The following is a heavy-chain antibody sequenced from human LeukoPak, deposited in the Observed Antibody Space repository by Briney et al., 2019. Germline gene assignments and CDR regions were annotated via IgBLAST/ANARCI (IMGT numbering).Heavy chain of an antibody. V-gene: IGHV4-59*12. Sequence: PSETLSLTCTVSGGSISSYYWSWVRQPPGKGLEWIGEIYHSGSTNYNPSLKSRVTISVDKSKNQFSLKLSSVTAADTAVYYCARDDSSGYHPSGDAFDIWGQGTMVTVSS. CDR1: GGSISSYY. D-gene: IGHD3-22*01. CDR3: ARDDSSGYHPSGDAFDI. CDR2: IYHSGST. J-gene: IGHJ3*02.